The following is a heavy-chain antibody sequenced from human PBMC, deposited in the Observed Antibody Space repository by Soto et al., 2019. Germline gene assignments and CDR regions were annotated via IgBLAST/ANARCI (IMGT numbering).Heavy chain of an antibody. J-gene: IGHJ4*02. CDR3: TRGGFYYYDSSGYYDY. Sequence: SETLSLTCTVSGGSISSHYWSCIRQPPGKGLEWIGYIYYSGSTNYNPSLKSRVTISVDTSKNQFSLKLTSVTAADTAVYFCTRGGFYYYDSSGYYDYWGQGALVTSPQ. V-gene: IGHV4-59*11. D-gene: IGHD3-22*01. CDR2: IYYSGST. CDR1: GGSISSHY.